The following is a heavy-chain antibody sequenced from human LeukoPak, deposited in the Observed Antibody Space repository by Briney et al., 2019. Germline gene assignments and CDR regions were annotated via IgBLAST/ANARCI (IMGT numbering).Heavy chain of an antibody. J-gene: IGHJ4*02. CDR3: VRDDLVWGSYRFEY. CDR2: ISYDGSQD. CDR1: GFTFSAYA. V-gene: IGHV3-30*04. Sequence: PGRSLRLSCRVSGFTFSAYAMDWVRQAPGKWPEWLARISYDGSQDNYAESVRGRFRISRDNSGNTLYLQMNSLRPDDTAIYYCVRDDLVWGSYRFEYWGQGVAVTVSS. D-gene: IGHD3-16*02.